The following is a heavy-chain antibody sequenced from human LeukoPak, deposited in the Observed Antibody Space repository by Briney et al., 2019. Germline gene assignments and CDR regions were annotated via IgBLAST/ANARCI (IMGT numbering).Heavy chain of an antibody. D-gene: IGHD3-10*01. CDR1: GDSISSSSYY. CDR2: IYYSGNT. J-gene: IGHJ4*02. V-gene: IGHV4-39*01. Sequence: PSETLSLTCTVSGDSISSSSYYWGWIRQPPGKGLEWIGNIYYSGNTYYNPSLKSRVTISVDTSKNQFSLKLSSVTAADTAVYYCAGLYGSASYYGYWGQGTLVTVSS. CDR3: AGLYGSASYYGY.